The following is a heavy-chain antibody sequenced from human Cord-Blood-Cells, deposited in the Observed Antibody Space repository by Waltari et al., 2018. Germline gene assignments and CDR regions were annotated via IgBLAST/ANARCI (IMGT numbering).Heavy chain of an antibody. Sequence: QVQLQESGPGLVKPSQTLSLTCTVSGGSIRSGGYSWSWIRQYPGKGLEWIGYIYYGGSTYDNPSLKSRVTISVDTSKNQFSLKLSSVTAADTAVYYCARGLIAARRGFDYWGQGTLVTVSS. J-gene: IGHJ4*02. CDR2: IYYGGST. CDR3: ARGLIAARRGFDY. CDR1: GGSIRSGGYS. V-gene: IGHV4-31*03. D-gene: IGHD6-6*01.